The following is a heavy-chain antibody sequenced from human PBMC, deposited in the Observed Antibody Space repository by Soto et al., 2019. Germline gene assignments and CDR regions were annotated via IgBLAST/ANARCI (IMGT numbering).Heavy chain of an antibody. CDR1: GFTFSGYW. CDR3: ARSIRRGIGFDY. V-gene: IGHV3-7*01. D-gene: IGHD3-16*01. Sequence: EVQLVESGGGLVQPGGSLRLSCAASGFTFSGYWMSWVRQAPGKGLEWVANIKQDGSEKYYVDSVKGRFTISRDNAKNSLYLQMNSLRAEDTAVYYCARSIRRGIGFDYWGQGTLVTVSS. J-gene: IGHJ4*02. CDR2: IKQDGSEK.